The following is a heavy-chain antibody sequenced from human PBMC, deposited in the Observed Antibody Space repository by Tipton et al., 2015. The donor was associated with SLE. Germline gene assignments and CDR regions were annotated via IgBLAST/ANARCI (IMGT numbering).Heavy chain of an antibody. CDR3: AKGPLFDY. CDR1: GFTFDDYA. J-gene: IGHJ4*02. CDR2: ISWNSGII. Sequence: RSLRLSCAASGFTFDDYAMLWVRQAPGKGLEWVSGISWNSGIIGYADSVKGRFTISRDNAKNSLYLQMNSLRAEDTALYYCAKGPLFDYWGQGTLVTVSS. V-gene: IGHV3-9*01.